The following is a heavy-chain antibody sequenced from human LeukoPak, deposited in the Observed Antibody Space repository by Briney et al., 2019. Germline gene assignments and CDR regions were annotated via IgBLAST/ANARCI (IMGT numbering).Heavy chain of an antibody. CDR3: ASFSSWYGDYYYYYMDV. Sequence: PSGTLSLTCTLSGGPTSSSSYYWGWIRHPPGKGLEWIGSISFSGSTYYTPSLRSRVTISVDTSKNQFSRKLSSVTAGDTAVYYCASFSSWYGDYYYYYMDVWGKGTTVTVSS. V-gene: IGHV4-39*01. J-gene: IGHJ6*03. CDR2: ISFSGST. D-gene: IGHD6-13*01. CDR1: GGPTSSSSYY.